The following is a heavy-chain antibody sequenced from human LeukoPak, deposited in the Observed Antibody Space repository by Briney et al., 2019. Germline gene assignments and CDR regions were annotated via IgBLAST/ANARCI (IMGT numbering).Heavy chain of an antibody. CDR3: ARGLWFGDENPPYFDY. Sequence: PSETLSLTCTVSGGSISSYYWSWIRQPAGKGLEWIGRIYISGSTNYNPSLKSRVTISVDTSKNQFSLGLISVTAADTAVYYCARGLWFGDENPPYFDYWGQGTLVTVSS. CDR1: GGSISSYY. J-gene: IGHJ4*02. D-gene: IGHD3-10*01. V-gene: IGHV4-4*07. CDR2: IYISGST.